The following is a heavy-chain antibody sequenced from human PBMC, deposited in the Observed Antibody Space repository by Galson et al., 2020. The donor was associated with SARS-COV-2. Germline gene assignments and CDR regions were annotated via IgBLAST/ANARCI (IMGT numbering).Heavy chain of an antibody. Sequence: PGGSLRLSCTVSGGSISSYYWSWIRQPAGKGLEWIGRIYTSGSTNYNPSLKSRVTMSVDTSKNQFSLKVSSVTAADTAVYYCARGPYYASGSYVFDYWGQGALVTVSS. J-gene: IGHJ4*02. V-gene: IGHV4-4*07. CDR1: GGSISSYY. CDR3: ARGPYYASGSYVFDY. CDR2: IYTSGST. D-gene: IGHD3-10*01.